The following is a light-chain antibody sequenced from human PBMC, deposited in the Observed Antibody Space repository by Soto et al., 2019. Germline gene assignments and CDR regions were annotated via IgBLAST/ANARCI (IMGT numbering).Light chain of an antibody. Sequence: DIQMTQSPSTLSASVGDRVTITCRASQSISSWLAWYQQKPGKAPKLLIYDASSLESGVPSRFSGSGYGTEFTLTISSLQPDDFATYYCQQYNSYSLFTFGPGTKVDIK. CDR3: QQYNSYSLFT. V-gene: IGKV1-5*01. J-gene: IGKJ3*01. CDR1: QSISSW. CDR2: DAS.